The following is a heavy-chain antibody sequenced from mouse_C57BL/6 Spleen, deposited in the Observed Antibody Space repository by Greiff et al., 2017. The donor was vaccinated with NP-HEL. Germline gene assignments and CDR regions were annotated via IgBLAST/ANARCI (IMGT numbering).Heavy chain of an antibody. V-gene: IGHV14-2*01. D-gene: IGHD2-1*01. Sequence: LVESGAELVKPGASVKLSCTASGFNIKDYYMHWVKQRTEQGLEWIGRIDPEDGETKYAPKFQGKATITADTSSNTAYLQLSSLTSEDTAVYYGARSRGSTMVLYYFDYWGQGTTRTVSS. J-gene: IGHJ2*01. CDR3: ARSRGSTMVLYYFDY. CDR1: GFNIKDYY. CDR2: IDPEDGET.